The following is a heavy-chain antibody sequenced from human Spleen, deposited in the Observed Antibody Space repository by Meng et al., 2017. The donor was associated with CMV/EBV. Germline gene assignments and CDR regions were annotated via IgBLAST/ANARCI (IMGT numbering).Heavy chain of an antibody. CDR2: INPNIRGT. J-gene: IGHJ4*02. Sequence: ASVKVSCKASGYTFTGYYIHWVRQAPGQGLEWMGWINPNIRGTNYAQNFQGRVTMTTDPSNSTAYMEVTRMRSEDTAVYYCAIRTGIFDSWGQGTLVTVSS. V-gene: IGHV1-2*02. CDR1: GYTFTGYY. D-gene: IGHD1-14*01. CDR3: AIRTGIFDS.